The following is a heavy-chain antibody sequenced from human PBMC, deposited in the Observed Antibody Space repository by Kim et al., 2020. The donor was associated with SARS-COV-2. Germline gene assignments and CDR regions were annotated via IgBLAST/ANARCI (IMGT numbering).Heavy chain of an antibody. CDR1: GFTVNSNY. CDR2: IYNDGTT. CDR3: GRLSWLGPFDRDN. D-gene: IGHD6-19*01. V-gene: IGHV3-66*01. Sequence: GGSLRLSCAASGFTVNSNYMSWARQAPGKGLEWVSIIYNDGTTRYADSVKDSFTISRDNSKNTLYLQMNNLRVEDTALYYCGRLSWLGPFDRDNWGQGT. J-gene: IGHJ1*01.